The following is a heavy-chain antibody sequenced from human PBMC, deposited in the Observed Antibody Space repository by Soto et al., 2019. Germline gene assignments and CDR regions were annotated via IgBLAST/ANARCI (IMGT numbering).Heavy chain of an antibody. D-gene: IGHD3-22*01. V-gene: IGHV4-30-4*01. CDR1: GGSISSGDYY. CDR2: IYYSGST. J-gene: IGHJ4*02. Sequence: SETLSLTCTVSGGSISSGDYYWSWIRQPPGKGLEWIGYIYYSGSTYYNPSLKSRVTISVDTSKNQFSLKLSSVTAADTAVYYCARGGTSYYYDSSGYFFDYWGQGTLVTVS. CDR3: ARGGTSYYYDSSGYFFDY.